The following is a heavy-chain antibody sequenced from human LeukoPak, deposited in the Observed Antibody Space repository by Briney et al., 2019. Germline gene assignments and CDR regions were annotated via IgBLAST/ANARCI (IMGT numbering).Heavy chain of an antibody. D-gene: IGHD2-21*02. V-gene: IGHV3-7*01. CDR2: IKHDGSEK. Sequence: GGSLRLSCAASGFTFSSYGMHWVRQAPGKGLEWVATIKHDGSEKYYVDSVKGRFTISRDNAKDSLYLQMNSLRAEDTAVYFCARDGTKAYCGGDCRAHDYWGQGTLVTVSS. CDR3: ARDGTKAYCGGDCRAHDY. CDR1: GFTFSSYG. J-gene: IGHJ4*02.